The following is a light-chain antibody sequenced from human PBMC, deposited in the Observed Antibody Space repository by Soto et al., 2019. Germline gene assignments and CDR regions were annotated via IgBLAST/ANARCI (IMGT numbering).Light chain of an antibody. Sequence: DIQMTQSPSYVSASVGDRLTIACRASQGISTWVVWYQQKPGAAPKXXMHSSSNLQSGVPSRFSDSGSGTDFTLTLSSLKTEDFATYYCQQANSFPLTFGPGTKVDIK. J-gene: IGKJ3*01. V-gene: IGKV1-12*01. CDR1: QGISTW. CDR3: QQANSFPLT. CDR2: SSS.